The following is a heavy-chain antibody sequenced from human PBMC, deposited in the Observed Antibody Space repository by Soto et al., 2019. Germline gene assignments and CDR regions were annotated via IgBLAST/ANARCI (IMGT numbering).Heavy chain of an antibody. CDR2: ISWNSGAK. J-gene: IGHJ4*02. CDR3: AKAPYAGYFYYFDS. Sequence: GGSLRLSCAGSGFAFGDSAMHWVRQAPGKGLEWVAGISWNSGAKGYADSVKGRFTISRDNAKKSLYLQMNTLRPEDTALYYCAKAPYAGYFYYFDSWGQGTLVTVSS. CDR1: GFAFGDSA. D-gene: IGHD5-12*01. V-gene: IGHV3-9*01.